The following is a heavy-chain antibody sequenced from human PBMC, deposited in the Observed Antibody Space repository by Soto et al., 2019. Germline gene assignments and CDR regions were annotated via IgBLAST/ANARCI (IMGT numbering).Heavy chain of an antibody. D-gene: IGHD5-12*01. J-gene: IGHJ3*02. CDR1: GGSISSGGYS. V-gene: IGHV4-30-2*01. CDR2: IYHSGST. CDR3: ARGSYSGYDFAFDI. Sequence: SETLSLTCAVSGGSISSGGYSWTWIRQPPGKGLEWIGYIYHSGSTYYNPSLKSRVTISVDRSKNQFSLKLTSVTAADTAVYYCARGSYSGYDFAFDIWGQGTMVTVSS.